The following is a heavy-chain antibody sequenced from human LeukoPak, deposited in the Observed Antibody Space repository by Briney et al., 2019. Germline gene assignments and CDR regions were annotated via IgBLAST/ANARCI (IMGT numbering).Heavy chain of an antibody. V-gene: IGHV4-59*08. CDR2: IYYSGST. CDR3: ARRAAGYCSSTSCYYYYGMDV. Sequence: SETLSLTCTVSGGSISSYHWSWIRQPPGKGLEWIGYIYYSGSTNYNPSLKSRVTISVDTSKNQFSLKLSSVTAADTAVYYCARRAAGYCSSTSCYYYYGMDVWGQGTTVTVSS. J-gene: IGHJ6*02. D-gene: IGHD2-2*01. CDR1: GGSISSYH.